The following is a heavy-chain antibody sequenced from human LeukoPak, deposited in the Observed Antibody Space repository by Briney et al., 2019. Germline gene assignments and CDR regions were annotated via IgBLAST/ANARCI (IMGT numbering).Heavy chain of an antibody. J-gene: IGHJ3*02. V-gene: IGHV1-8*01. CDR1: GYTFITYD. CDR3: ARRYCSSTNCYRAFDI. D-gene: IGHD2-2*01. CDR2: MNPNSGNT. Sequence: GASVKVSCKASGYTFITYDINWVRQATGQGLEWMGWMNPNSGNTGYAQKFQGRVTMTRNTSITTAYMELSSLRSEDTAVYYCARRYCSSTNCYRAFDIRGQGTMVTVSS.